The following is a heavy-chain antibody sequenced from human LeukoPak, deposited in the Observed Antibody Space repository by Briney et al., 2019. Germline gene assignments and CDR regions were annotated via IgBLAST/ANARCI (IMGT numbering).Heavy chain of an antibody. V-gene: IGHV4-4*07. CDR3: ARLLGYCSGGSCLNWFDP. D-gene: IGHD2-15*01. CDR1: GGSISSYY. CDR2: IYTSGST. J-gene: IGHJ5*02. Sequence: SENLSLTCTVSGGSISSYYWSWIRQPAGKGLEWIGRIYTSGSTNYNPSLKSRVTMSVDTSKNQFSLKLSSVTAADTAVYYCARLLGYCSGGSCLNWFDPWGQGTLVTVSS.